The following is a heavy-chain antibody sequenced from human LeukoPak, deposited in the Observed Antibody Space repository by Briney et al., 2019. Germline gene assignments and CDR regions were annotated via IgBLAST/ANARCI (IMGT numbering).Heavy chain of an antibody. Sequence: GGSLRLSCAASGFTFSSYWMDWVRQAPGKGLVWVSRIKSDGSTNYADSVKGRFTISRDNAKNTVSLQMNSLRAEDTGVYYCARAPSEIGGYYPEYFRHWGQGTLVTVSS. CDR2: IKSDGST. D-gene: IGHD3-22*01. CDR3: ARAPSEIGGYYPEYFRH. CDR1: GFTFSSYW. V-gene: IGHV3-74*01. J-gene: IGHJ1*01.